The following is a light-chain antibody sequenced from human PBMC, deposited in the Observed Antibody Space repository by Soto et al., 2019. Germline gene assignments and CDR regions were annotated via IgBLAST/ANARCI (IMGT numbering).Light chain of an antibody. CDR3: QQYNSYSRT. J-gene: IGKJ1*01. Sequence: DIQMTQSPSTLSASVGDRVTITFRASQSISSWLAWYQQEPGKAPKLLIFDASSLESGVPSRFSGSGSGTEFTLTISSLQPDDFATYYCQQYNSYSRTFGQGTKVDIK. CDR2: DAS. V-gene: IGKV1-5*01. CDR1: QSISSW.